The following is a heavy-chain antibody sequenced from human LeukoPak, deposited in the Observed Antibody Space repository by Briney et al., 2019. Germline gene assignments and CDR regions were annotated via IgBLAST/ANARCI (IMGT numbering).Heavy chain of an antibody. CDR2: LYSGGST. Sequence: GGSLRLSCAASGFTVSSNYMSWVRQAPGKGLEWVSVLYSGGSTYYADPVKGRFTISRDNSKNTLYLQMNSLRAEDTAVYYCAKGSSYLYYFDYWGQGTLVTVSA. CDR1: GFTVSSNY. J-gene: IGHJ4*02. CDR3: AKGSSYLYYFDY. V-gene: IGHV3-66*01. D-gene: IGHD3-10*01.